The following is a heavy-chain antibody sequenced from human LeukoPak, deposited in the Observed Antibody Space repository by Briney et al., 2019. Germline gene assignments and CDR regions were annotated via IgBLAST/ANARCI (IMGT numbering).Heavy chain of an antibody. Sequence: GGSLRLSCAASGFTFSRYWMSWVRQARGKGLEWVDSVKEDGSQKNYADTVEGRFTISRDNAKKSLVLQMNSLRVEDTAIYYCARGAYWGPGTLVTVSS. V-gene: IGHV3-7*03. CDR3: ARGAY. CDR1: GFTFSRYW. CDR2: VKEDGSQK. J-gene: IGHJ4*02.